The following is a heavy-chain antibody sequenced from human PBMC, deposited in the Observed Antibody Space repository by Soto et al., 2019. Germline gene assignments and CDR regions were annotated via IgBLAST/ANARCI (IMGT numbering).Heavy chain of an antibody. Sequence: EVQLVESGGGLVKPGGPLRLSCAASGFTFSSYSMNWVRQAPGKGLEWVSSISSGSDYIFYADSVKGRFTISRDNAKNSLVLQMTSLTAGVTAGYYCARSPVGDAFDVLGQWTVVTVSS. V-gene: IGHV3-21*01. J-gene: IGHJ3*01. CDR3: ARSPVGDAFDV. CDR2: ISSGSDYI. CDR1: GFTFSSYS.